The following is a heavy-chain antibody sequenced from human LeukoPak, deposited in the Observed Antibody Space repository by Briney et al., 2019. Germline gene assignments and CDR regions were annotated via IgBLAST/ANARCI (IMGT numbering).Heavy chain of an antibody. J-gene: IGHJ6*03. Sequence: SDTLSLTCTVSGGSIGTYYWSWVRQSPGKGLEWIGYIYVTGNRYNPYLQSRVTISVDTSRNQFFLKMSSVTAADTAVDYCSRHIGGGIEDMDVWGKGTKVTVSS. D-gene: IGHD3-10*01. V-gene: IGHV4-59*08. CDR3: SRHIGGGIEDMDV. CDR1: GGSIGTYY. CDR2: IYVTGN.